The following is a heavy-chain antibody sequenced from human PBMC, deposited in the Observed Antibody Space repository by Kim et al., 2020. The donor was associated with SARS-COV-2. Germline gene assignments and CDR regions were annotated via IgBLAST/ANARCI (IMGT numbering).Heavy chain of an antibody. CDR3: AREIITMVRGAPSRDTVYYHYGKDV. D-gene: IGHD3-10*01. CDR2: IYYSGST. J-gene: IGHJ6*02. V-gene: IGHV4-31*03. Sequence: SETLSLTCTVSGGSISGGGYYWSWIRQHPGKGLEWIGYIYYSGSTYYNPSLKSRVTISVDTSKNQFSLKLSSVTAADTAVYYCAREIITMVRGAPSRDTVYYHYGKDVWGQGTTVTVSS. CDR1: GGSISGGGYY.